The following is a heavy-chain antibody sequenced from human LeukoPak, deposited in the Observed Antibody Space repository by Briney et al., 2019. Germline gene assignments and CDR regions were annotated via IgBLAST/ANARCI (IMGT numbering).Heavy chain of an antibody. D-gene: IGHD2-15*01. CDR2: TYYRSKWSN. J-gene: IGHJ4*02. V-gene: IGHV6-1*01. CDR3: ARVTSGVFGF. CDR1: GDSVSSNTVT. Sequence: SQTLSLTCAISGDSVSSNTVTWNWIRQSPSRGLEWLGRTYYRSKWSNDYAVFVKSRITINPGTSKNQFSLQLNSVTPEDTAVYYCARVTSGVFGFWGQGTLVTVSS.